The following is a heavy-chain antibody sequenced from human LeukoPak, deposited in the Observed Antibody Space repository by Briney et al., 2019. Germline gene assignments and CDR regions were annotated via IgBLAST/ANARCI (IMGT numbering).Heavy chain of an antibody. V-gene: IGHV3-23*01. Sequence: GGSLRLSCAASGFTFSSYAMSWVRQAPGKGLEWVSAISGSGGSTYYADSVKGRFTISRDNAKNSLYLQMNSLRAEDTALYYCARAGSGWYPDYWGQGTLVTVSS. CDR2: ISGSGGST. J-gene: IGHJ4*02. D-gene: IGHD6-19*01. CDR1: GFTFSSYA. CDR3: ARAGSGWYPDY.